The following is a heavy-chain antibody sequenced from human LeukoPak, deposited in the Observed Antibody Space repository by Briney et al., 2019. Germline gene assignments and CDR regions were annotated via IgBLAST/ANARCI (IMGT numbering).Heavy chain of an antibody. D-gene: IGHD1-14*01. V-gene: IGHV3-48*04. CDR1: GFTFSSES. CDR2: ITSSSNTI. CDR3: AKTARARYFFDF. J-gene: IGHJ4*02. Sequence: GGSLRLSCAASGFTFSSESMNWVRQAPGKGLEWVSYITSSSNTIYYADSVKGRFTISRDNAKNSLYLQMNSLRAEDTAVYYCAKTARARYFFDFWGQGTLVTVSS.